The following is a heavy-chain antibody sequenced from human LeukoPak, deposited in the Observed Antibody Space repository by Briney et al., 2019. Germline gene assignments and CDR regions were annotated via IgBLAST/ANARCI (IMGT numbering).Heavy chain of an antibody. CDR2: IYYSGST. CDR1: GGSISSYY. J-gene: IGHJ3*02. V-gene: IGHV4-59*12. D-gene: IGHD1-26*01. CDR3: ARVLGMGAFDI. Sequence: SETLSLTCTVSGGSISSYYWSWIRQPPEKGLEWIGYIYYSGSTNYNPSLKSRVTMSVDTSKNQFSLKLSSVTAADTAVYYCARVLGMGAFDIWGQGTMVTVSS.